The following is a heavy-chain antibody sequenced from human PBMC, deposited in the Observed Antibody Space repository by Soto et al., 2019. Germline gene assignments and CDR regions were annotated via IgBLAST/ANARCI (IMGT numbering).Heavy chain of an antibody. V-gene: IGHV1-46*01. CDR3: VVDTAMVRVY. CDR1: GHTFTSYY. CDR2: INPSGGST. J-gene: IGHJ4*02. Sequence: ASVKVSCKASGHTFTSYYMHWVRQAPGQGLEWMGIINPSGGSTSYAQKFQGRVTMTRDTSTSTVYMELSSLRSEDAAVYYCVVDTAMVRVYWGQGTLVTVSS. D-gene: IGHD5-18*01.